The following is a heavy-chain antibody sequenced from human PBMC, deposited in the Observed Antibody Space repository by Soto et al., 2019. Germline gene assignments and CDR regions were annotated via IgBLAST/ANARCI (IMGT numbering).Heavy chain of an antibody. CDR1: GCTFSSYA. CDR2: IIPIFGTA. Sequence: SVKVSCKASGCTFSSYAISWVRQAPGQGLEWMGGIIPIFGTANYAQKFQGRVTITADKSTSTAYMELSSLRSEDTAVYYCAGEPHPLGYCDWANWFDPWGPGXLVTVYS. V-gene: IGHV1-69*06. D-gene: IGHD3-9*01. CDR3: AGEPHPLGYCDWANWFDP. J-gene: IGHJ5*02.